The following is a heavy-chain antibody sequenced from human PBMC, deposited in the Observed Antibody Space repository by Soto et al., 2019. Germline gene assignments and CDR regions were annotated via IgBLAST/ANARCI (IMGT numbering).Heavy chain of an antibody. CDR1: GYTFTSYY. Sequence: QVQLVQSGAEVKKPGASVKVSCKASGYTFTSYYMHWVRQAPGQGLEWMGIINPSGGSTSYAQKFQGRVTMTRGTPTSTVDIELSSLRSEDTAVYYCARDQDYYDKGGDTFDLWGQGTMITVSS. D-gene: IGHD3-22*01. V-gene: IGHV1-46*01. CDR2: INPSGGST. J-gene: IGHJ3*01. CDR3: ARDQDYYDKGGDTFDL.